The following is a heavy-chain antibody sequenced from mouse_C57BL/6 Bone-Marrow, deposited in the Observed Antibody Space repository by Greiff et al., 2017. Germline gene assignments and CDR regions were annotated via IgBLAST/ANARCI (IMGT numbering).Heavy chain of an antibody. D-gene: IGHD1-1*01. CDR2: IYPRSGNP. V-gene: IGHV1-81*01. CDR1: GYTFTSYG. Sequence: QVQLQQSGAELARPGASVKLSCKASGYTFTSYGISWVKQRTGQGLEWIGEIYPRSGNPYYNEKFKGKATLTADKSSSTAYMELRSLTSEYSAVYVCARNRYYYGSPWFAYWGQGTLVTVSA. J-gene: IGHJ3*01. CDR3: ARNRYYYGSPWFAY.